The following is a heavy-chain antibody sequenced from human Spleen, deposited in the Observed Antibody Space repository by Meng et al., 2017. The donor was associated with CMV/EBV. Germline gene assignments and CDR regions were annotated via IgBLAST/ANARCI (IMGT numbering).Heavy chain of an antibody. V-gene: IGHV3-21*01. J-gene: IGHJ4*02. D-gene: IGHD5-24*01. CDR2: ISSDSDNYT. CDR3: ARRNRDGYTDY. Sequence: AASGFTFSSHSINWVRQAPGKWLEWVSSISSDSDNYTYYADSVKGRFTISRDNAKNSLYLQMNSLRGEDTAVYFCARRNRDGYTDYWGQGTLVTVSS. CDR1: GFTFSSHS.